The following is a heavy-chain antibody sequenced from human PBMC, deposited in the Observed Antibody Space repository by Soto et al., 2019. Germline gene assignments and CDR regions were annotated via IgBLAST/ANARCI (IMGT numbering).Heavy chain of an antibody. CDR2: MNPNSGNT. D-gene: IGHD3-22*01. V-gene: IGHV1-8*01. CDR1: GYTFTSYD. Sequence: ASVKVSCKASGYTFTSYDINWVRQATGQGLEWMGWMNPNSGNTGYAQKFQGRVTMTRNTSISTAYMELSSLRSEDTAVYYCARGLYYYDSSGYYLGSWFDPWGQGTLVTVS. J-gene: IGHJ5*02. CDR3: ARGLYYYDSSGYYLGSWFDP.